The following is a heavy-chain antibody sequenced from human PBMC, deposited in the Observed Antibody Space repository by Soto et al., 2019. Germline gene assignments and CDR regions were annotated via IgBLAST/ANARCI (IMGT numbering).Heavy chain of an antibody. CDR2: IYSDGTT. J-gene: IGHJ4*02. Sequence: EVQLVESGGDLVQPGGSLRLSCAASAFTVSSTYMTWVRQAPGKGLEWVSLIYSDGTTYYADSVKGRFTISRHNSNNTLYLQMNSLRAEDTAVYYCARAFHPGGYIYGFVDNWGQGTLVSVSS. CDR3: ARAFHPGGYIYGFVDN. CDR1: AFTVSSTY. D-gene: IGHD5-18*01. V-gene: IGHV3-53*04.